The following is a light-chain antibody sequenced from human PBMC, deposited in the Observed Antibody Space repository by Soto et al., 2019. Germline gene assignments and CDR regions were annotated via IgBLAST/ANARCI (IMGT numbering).Light chain of an antibody. J-gene: IGKJ2*01. CDR3: QQSGSSPYT. CDR1: QSVSSSY. V-gene: IGKV3-20*01. CDR2: GAS. Sequence: EIVLTQSPGTLSLSPGERATLSCRASQSVSSSYLAWYQQKPGQAPRLRIYGASSRAPGIPDRFSGSGSGTDFTLTISRLEPEDFAVYYCQQSGSSPYTFGQGTKLEIK.